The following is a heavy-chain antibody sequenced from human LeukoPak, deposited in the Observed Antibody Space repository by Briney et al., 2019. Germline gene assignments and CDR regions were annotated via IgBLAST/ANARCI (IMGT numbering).Heavy chain of an antibody. CDR2: IILIFGTA. CDR1: GGTFSSYA. Sequence: SVKVSCKASGGTFSSYAISWVRQAPGQGLEWMGGIILIFGTANYAQKFQGRVTITADESTSTAYMELSILRSEDTAVYYCASHCSSTSCYKGGGGFLFDYWGQGTLVTVSS. V-gene: IGHV1-69*01. J-gene: IGHJ4*02. CDR3: ASHCSSTSCYKGGGGFLFDY. D-gene: IGHD2-2*02.